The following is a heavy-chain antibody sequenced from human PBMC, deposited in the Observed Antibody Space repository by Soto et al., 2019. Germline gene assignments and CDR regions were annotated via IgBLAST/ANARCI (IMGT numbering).Heavy chain of an antibody. J-gene: IGHJ4*02. D-gene: IGHD6-13*01. CDR1: GGSISSGGYS. CDR3: AREGPIAAAGRSVRYFDY. V-gene: IGHV4-30-2*01. CDR2: IYHSGST. Sequence: SETLSLTCAVSGGSISSGGYSWSWIRQPPGKGLELIGYIYHSGSTYYNPSLKSRVTISVDRSKNQFSLKLSSVTAADTAVYYCAREGPIAAAGRSVRYFDYWGQGTLVTVSS.